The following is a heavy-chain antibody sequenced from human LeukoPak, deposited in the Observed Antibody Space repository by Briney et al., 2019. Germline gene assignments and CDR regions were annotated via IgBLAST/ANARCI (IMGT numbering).Heavy chain of an antibody. Sequence: GASVKVSCKASGYTFIGYYMHWVRQAPGQGLEWMGWISAYNANRNYAQKVQGRVTLTTDTSTSTAYMELRSLRSDDAAVYYCARDAPDIVGHFFDYWGQGTLVTVSS. CDR2: ISAYNANR. D-gene: IGHD5-12*01. CDR3: ARDAPDIVGHFFDY. V-gene: IGHV1-18*04. CDR1: GYTFIGYY. J-gene: IGHJ4*02.